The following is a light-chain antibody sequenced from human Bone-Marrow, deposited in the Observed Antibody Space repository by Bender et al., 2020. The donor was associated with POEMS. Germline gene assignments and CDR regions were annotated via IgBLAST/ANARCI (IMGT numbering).Light chain of an antibody. CDR1: SSDISGSNY. J-gene: IGLJ1*01. CDR3: SAYAGSNTYI. V-gene: IGLV2-8*01. Sequence: HSALTQPASVSGSPGQSITISCTESSSDISGSNYVSWYQQHPGTAPKLIIYNSDQRPSGVPDRFSASKSGNTASLTVSGLQAEDEADYFCSAYAGSNTYIFGTGTKVTVL. CDR2: NSD.